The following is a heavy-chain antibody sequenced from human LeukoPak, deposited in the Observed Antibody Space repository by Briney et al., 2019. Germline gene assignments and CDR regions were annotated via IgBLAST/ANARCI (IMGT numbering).Heavy chain of an antibody. J-gene: IGHJ3*02. V-gene: IGHV3-11*03. Sequence: GGSLRLSCAASGFTFSDHYMSWIRQAPGKGLEWVSYIRTSSAYTNYADSVKGRFTISRDNAKNSPYLQMNSLRAEDTAVYYCARSLQGFTDFDWMNAFDIWGQGTMVTVSS. CDR1: GFTFSDHY. CDR3: ARSLQGFTDFDWMNAFDI. D-gene: IGHD3-9*01. CDR2: IRTSSAYT.